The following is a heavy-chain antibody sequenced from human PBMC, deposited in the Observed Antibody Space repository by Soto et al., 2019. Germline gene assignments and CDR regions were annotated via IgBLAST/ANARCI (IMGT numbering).Heavy chain of an antibody. Sequence: GGSLRLSCAASGFTFSTYAMSWVRQAPGKGLEWVSAISAGGGSTYYAYSVKGRFTIARDNSIHTLYMQMNSLRTEDTAVYYCAHPRGYGVFDAYDIWGQGAMVTVSS. CDR2: ISAGGGST. V-gene: IGHV3-23*01. D-gene: IGHD4-17*01. J-gene: IGHJ3*02. CDR3: AHPRGYGVFDAYDI. CDR1: GFTFSTYA.